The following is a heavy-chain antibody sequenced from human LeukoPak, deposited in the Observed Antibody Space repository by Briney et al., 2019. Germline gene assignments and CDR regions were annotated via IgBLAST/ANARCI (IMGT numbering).Heavy chain of an antibody. Sequence: SETLSLTCTVSGGSISSSSYYWGWIRQPPGKGLEWIGSIYYSGSTYYNPSLKSRVTISVDTSKNQFSLKLSSVTAADTAVYYCARTTGYSSGWYDFGAFDIWGQGTTVTVSS. CDR3: ARTTGYSSGWYDFGAFDI. J-gene: IGHJ3*02. D-gene: IGHD6-19*01. CDR2: IYYSGST. V-gene: IGHV4-39*01. CDR1: GGSISSSSYY.